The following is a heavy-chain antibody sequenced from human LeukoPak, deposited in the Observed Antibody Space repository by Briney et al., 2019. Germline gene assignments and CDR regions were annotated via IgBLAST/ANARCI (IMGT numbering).Heavy chain of an antibody. V-gene: IGHV4-30-4*01. CDR3: ARDPVDTATPNY. CDR1: GGSISSGYYY. Sequence: SETLSLTCTVSGGSISSGYYYWSWIRQPPGKGLEYIGYIYYGGTYYNPSLKSRVTISVDTSKNQFSLKLSSVTAADTAVYYCARDPVDTATPNYWGQGTLVTVSS. CDR2: IYYGGT. J-gene: IGHJ4*02. D-gene: IGHD5-18*01.